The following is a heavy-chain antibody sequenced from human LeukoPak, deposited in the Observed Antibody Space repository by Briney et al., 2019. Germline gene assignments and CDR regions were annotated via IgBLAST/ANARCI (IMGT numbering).Heavy chain of an antibody. V-gene: IGHV6-1*01. CDR1: GXIVSSNSSA. J-gene: IGHJ4*02. D-gene: IGHD2-2*01. CDR2: TYYRSKWNN. Sequence: SQTLSLTCAISGXIVSSNSSAWNWIRQSPSRGPEWLGRTYYRSKWNNDYALSVKRRITINPDTSKNQFSLQLNSMTPEDTAVYYCTRGDQGYDFWGQGTLVTVSS. CDR3: TRGDQGYDF.